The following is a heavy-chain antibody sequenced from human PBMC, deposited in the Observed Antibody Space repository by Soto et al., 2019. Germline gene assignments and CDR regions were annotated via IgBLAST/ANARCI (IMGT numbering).Heavy chain of an antibody. CDR3: ARDMNTAMVIFDYYGMDV. CDR2: IWYDGSNK. J-gene: IGHJ6*02. CDR1: GFTFSSYG. Sequence: GGSLRLSCAASGFTFSSYGMHWVRQAPGKGLEWVAVIWYDGSNKYYADSVKGRFTISRDNSKNTLYLQMNSLRAEDTAVYYCARDMNTAMVIFDYYGMDVWGQGTTVTVSS. D-gene: IGHD5-18*01. V-gene: IGHV3-33*01.